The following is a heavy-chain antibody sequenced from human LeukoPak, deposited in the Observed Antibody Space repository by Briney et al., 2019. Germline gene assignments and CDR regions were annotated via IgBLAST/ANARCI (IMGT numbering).Heavy chain of an antibody. J-gene: IGHJ4*02. CDR1: GYTFTSYA. V-gene: IGHV7-4-1*02. Sequence: GASVKVSCKASGYTFTSYAMNWVRQAPGQGLEWMGWINTNTGNPTYAQGFTGRFVLSLDTSVSTAYLQISSPKAEDTAVYYCARELAAAGNSYWGQGTLVTVSS. CDR2: INTNTGNP. D-gene: IGHD6-13*01. CDR3: ARELAAAGNSY.